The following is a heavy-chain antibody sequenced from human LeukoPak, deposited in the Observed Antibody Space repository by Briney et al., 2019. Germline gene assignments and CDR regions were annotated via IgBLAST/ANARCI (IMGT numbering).Heavy chain of an antibody. Sequence: GGSLRLSCAASGFTFDDYGMSWVRQAPGKGLEWVSGINWNGGSTGYADSVKGRFTISRDNAKNSLYLQMNSLRAEDTALYYCARGDYYGSPKVVAAWGQGTLVTVSS. CDR3: ARGDYYGSPKVVAA. CDR1: GFTFDDYG. CDR2: INWNGGST. V-gene: IGHV3-20*04. J-gene: IGHJ5*02. D-gene: IGHD3-10*01.